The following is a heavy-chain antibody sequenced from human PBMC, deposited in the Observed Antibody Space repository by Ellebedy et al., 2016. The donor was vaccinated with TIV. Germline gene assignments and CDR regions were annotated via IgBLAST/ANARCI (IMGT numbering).Heavy chain of an antibody. V-gene: IGHV1-69*13. J-gene: IGHJ6*03. CDR1: GGTFSSYA. CDR2: IIGMFGTT. Sequence: ASVKVSCXISGGTFSSYAVSWVRQAPGQGLEWMGGIIGMFGTTTYAQKFQGRITVSADESTSTAYMELTSLRSDDTAVYYCARAHTYYFYYMGVWGKGTTVTVSS. CDR3: ARAHTYYFYYMGV.